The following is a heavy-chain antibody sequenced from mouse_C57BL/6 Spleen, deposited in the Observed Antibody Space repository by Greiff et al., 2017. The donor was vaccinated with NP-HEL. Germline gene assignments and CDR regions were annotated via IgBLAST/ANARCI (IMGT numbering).Heavy chain of an antibody. CDR3: ARADSDGSSYSWYFDV. D-gene: IGHD1-1*01. J-gene: IGHJ1*03. Sequence: EVKLVESGGGLVKPGGSLKLSCAASGFTFSDYGMNWVRQAPEKGLEWVAYISSGSGTIYYADTVKGRFTISRDNAKNTLFMQMTSLRSEDTAMYYCARADSDGSSYSWYFDVWGTGTTVTVSS. V-gene: IGHV5-17*01. CDR2: ISSGSGTI. CDR1: GFTFSDYG.